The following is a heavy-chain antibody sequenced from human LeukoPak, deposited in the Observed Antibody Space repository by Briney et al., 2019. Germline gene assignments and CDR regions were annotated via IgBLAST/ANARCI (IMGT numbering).Heavy chain of an antibody. D-gene: IGHD2-2*01. Sequence: GGSLRLSCAASGFTFSSYAVSWVRQAPGKGLEWVSAISGSGGSTYYADSVKGRFTISRDNSKNTLYLQMNSLRAEDTAVYYCAKGGLYPAAIHYMDVWGKGTTVTVSS. CDR3: AKGGLYPAAIHYMDV. CDR2: ISGSGGST. V-gene: IGHV3-23*01. CDR1: GFTFSSYA. J-gene: IGHJ6*03.